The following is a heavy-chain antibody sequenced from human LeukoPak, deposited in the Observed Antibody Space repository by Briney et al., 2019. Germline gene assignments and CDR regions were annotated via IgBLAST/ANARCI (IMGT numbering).Heavy chain of an antibody. CDR3: ARDPGIVVFFDY. CDR2: IRSSSSTI. CDR1: GFTLSSYS. J-gene: IGHJ4*02. V-gene: IGHV3-48*02. D-gene: IGHD2-15*01. Sequence: GGSLRLSCAVSGFTLSSYSMNWVRQAPGKGLEWVSYIRSSSSTIYYAESGKGRFSISRDYAKNSVYLQMNSRRDGDMAVYYCARDPGIVVFFDYGGGGTVVSVS.